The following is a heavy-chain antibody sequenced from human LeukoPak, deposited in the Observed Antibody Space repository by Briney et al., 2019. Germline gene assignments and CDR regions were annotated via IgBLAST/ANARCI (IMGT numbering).Heavy chain of an antibody. CDR2: IYHSGST. CDR3: ARQGVVTTVSYFDY. V-gene: IGHV4-39*01. CDR1: GGSISSSSYY. J-gene: IGHJ4*02. Sequence: PSETLSLTCTVSGGSISSSSYYWGWIRQPPGKGLEWIGSIYHSGSTYYNPSLKSRVTISVDTSKNQFSLKLSSVTAADTAVYYCARQGVVTTVSYFDYWGQGTLVTVSS. D-gene: IGHD4-11*01.